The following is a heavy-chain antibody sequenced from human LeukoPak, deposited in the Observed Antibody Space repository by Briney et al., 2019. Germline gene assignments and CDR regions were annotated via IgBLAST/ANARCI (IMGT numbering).Heavy chain of an antibody. CDR2: IYYSGST. J-gene: IGHJ4*02. CDR3: ARDAITGTDYFDY. Sequence: PSETLSLTCTVSGGSISSSSYYWGWIRQPPGKGLEWIGSIYYSGSTYYNPSLKSRVTISVDTSKNQFSLKLSSVTAADTAVYYCARDAITGTDYFDYWGQGTLVTVSS. CDR1: GGSISSSSYY. D-gene: IGHD1/OR15-1a*01. V-gene: IGHV4-39*07.